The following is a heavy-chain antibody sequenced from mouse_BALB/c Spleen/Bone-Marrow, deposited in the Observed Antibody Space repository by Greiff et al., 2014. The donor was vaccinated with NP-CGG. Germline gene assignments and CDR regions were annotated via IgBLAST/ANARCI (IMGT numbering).Heavy chain of an antibody. CDR3: ARDHFDH. CDR1: GYTFSSYW. Sequence: QVQLQQPGAELMKPGASVKISCKATGYTFSSYWIEWIKQRPGHGLEWIGEILPGSVTTSYNGRFKGEATFTADTSSNTAYMQLGSLTSEDSAVYYCARDHFDHWGPGTTLTVSS. J-gene: IGHJ2*01. V-gene: IGHV1-9*01. CDR2: ILPGSVTT.